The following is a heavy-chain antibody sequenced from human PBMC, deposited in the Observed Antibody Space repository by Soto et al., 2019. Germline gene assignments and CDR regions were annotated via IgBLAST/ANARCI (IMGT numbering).Heavy chain of an antibody. D-gene: IGHD3-10*01. CDR1: GGSISSGGYS. CDR2: IYHSGST. CDR3: ARVPGS. V-gene: IGHV4-30-2*01. J-gene: IGHJ5*02. Sequence: TSETLSLTCAVSGGSISSGGYSWSWIRQPPGKGLEWIGYIYHSGSTYYNPSLKSRVTISVDRSKNQFSLKLSSVTAADTAVYYCARVPGSWGQGTLVTAPQ.